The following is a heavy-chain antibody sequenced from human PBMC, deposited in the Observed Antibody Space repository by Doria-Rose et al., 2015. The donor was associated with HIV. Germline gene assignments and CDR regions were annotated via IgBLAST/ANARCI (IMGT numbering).Heavy chain of an antibody. J-gene: IGHJ4*02. CDR1: GVSLSSPGMG. CDR3: ARIKSSRWYHKYYFDF. V-gene: IGHV2-26*01. D-gene: IGHD6-13*01. Sequence: QESGPVLAKPTETLTLTCTVSGVSLSSPGMGVSWIRQPPGKALEWLANIFSDDERSYKTSLKSRLTISSGTSKSQVVLTMTDMDPVATATYYCARIKSSRWYHKYYFDFWGQGTLVIVSA. CDR2: IFSDDER.